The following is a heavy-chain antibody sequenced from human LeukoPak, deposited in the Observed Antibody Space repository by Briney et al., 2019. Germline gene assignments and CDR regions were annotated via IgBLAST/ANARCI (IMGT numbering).Heavy chain of an antibody. CDR2: INPNSGGT. J-gene: IGHJ4*02. CDR1: GYTFTGYY. D-gene: IGHD6-13*01. V-gene: IGHV1-2*04. Sequence: GASVKVSCKASGYTFTGYYMHWVRHAPGQGLEWMGWINPNSGGTNYAQKFQGWVTMTRDTSISTAYMELSRLRSDDTAVYYCARGPGSSGGWYFDYWGQGTLVTVSS. CDR3: ARGPGSSGGWYFDY.